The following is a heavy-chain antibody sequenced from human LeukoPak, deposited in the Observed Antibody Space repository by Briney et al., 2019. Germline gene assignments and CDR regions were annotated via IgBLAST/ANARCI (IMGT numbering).Heavy chain of an antibody. CDR3: ARGRSSPLWFGEANFDY. V-gene: IGHV4-31*03. CDR2: IYYSGIT. CDR1: GGSISSGGYY. J-gene: IGHJ4*02. D-gene: IGHD3-10*01. Sequence: PSETLSLTCTVSGGSISSGGYYWSWIRQHPGKGLEWIGYIYYSGITYYNPSLKSRVAISVDTSKNQFSLKLSSVTAADTAVYYCARGRSSPLWFGEANFDYWGQGTLVTVSS.